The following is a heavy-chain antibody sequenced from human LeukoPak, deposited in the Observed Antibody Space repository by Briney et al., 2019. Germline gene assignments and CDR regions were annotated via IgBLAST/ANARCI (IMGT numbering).Heavy chain of an antibody. Sequence: ASVKVSCKASGYTFTCYYMHWVRQAPGQGLEWMGWINPNSGGTNYAQKFQGRVTMTRDTSISTAYMELSRLRSDDTAVYYCARGAGYGHLGWDYWGQGTLVTVSS. CDR2: INPNSGGT. D-gene: IGHD5-18*01. CDR3: ARGAGYGHLGWDY. V-gene: IGHV1-2*02. CDR1: GYTFTCYY. J-gene: IGHJ4*02.